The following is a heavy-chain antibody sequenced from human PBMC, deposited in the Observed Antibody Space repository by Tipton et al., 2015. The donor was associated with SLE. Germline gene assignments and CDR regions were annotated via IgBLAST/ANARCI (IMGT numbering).Heavy chain of an antibody. CDR1: GGSFSGYY. CDR2: INHSGST. J-gene: IGHJ6*03. CDR3: ASRPGTGDYYYYYMDV. D-gene: IGHD7-27*01. V-gene: IGHV4-34*01. Sequence: TLSLTCAVYGGSFSGYYWSWIRQPPGKGLEWIGEINHSGSTNYNPSLKSRVTISVDTSKNQFSLKLSSVTAADTAVYYCASRPGTGDYYYYYMDVWGKGTTVTVSS.